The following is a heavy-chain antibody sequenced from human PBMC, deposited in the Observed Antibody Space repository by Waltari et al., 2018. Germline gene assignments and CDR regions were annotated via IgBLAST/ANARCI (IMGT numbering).Heavy chain of an antibody. CDR1: GFTFSSYG. J-gene: IGHJ4*02. D-gene: IGHD6-6*01. V-gene: IGHV3-33*08. CDR3: AKGKQLAPFDY. CDR2: IWYDGSNK. Sequence: QVQLVESGGVVVQPGRSLRLSCAASGFTFSSYGMHWVRQAPGKGLEWGAVIWYDGSNKYYADSVKCRFTISRDNSKNTLYLQMNSLRAEDTAMYYCAKGKQLAPFDYWGQGTLVTVSS.